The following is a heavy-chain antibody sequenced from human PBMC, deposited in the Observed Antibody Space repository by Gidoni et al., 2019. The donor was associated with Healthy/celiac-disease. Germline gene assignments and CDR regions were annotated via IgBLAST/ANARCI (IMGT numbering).Heavy chain of an antibody. Sequence: APGQGLEWMGGIIPIFGTANYAQKFQGRVTITADESTSTAYMELSSLRSGDTAVYYCARGVVPAATPLRYYYYYYGMDVWGQGTTVTVSS. CDR2: IIPIFGTA. CDR3: ARGVVPAATPLRYYYYYYGMDV. V-gene: IGHV1-69*01. D-gene: IGHD2-2*01. J-gene: IGHJ6*02.